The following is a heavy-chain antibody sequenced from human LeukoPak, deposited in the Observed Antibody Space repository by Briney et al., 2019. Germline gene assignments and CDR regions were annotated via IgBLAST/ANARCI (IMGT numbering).Heavy chain of an antibody. V-gene: IGHV3-23*01. CDR1: GLTFSTYG. CDR2: ISGSGAST. J-gene: IGHJ4*02. D-gene: IGHD3-10*01. CDR3: AKDRGWFGGSLANFGY. Sequence: GGSLRLSCAASGLTFSTYGKTWVRQAPGKGLEWVSAISGSGASTYYADSVKGRFTISRDNSKNTLYVQMNILRAEDTAVYYCAKDRGWFGGSLANFGYWGQGTLVTVSS.